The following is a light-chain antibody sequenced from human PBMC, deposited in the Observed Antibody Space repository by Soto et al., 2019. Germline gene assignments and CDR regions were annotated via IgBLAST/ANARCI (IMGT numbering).Light chain of an antibody. CDR3: QQYDRFPYT. CDR1: QSISNW. CDR2: KAS. Sequence: DIQMTQSPSTLSASVGDTVTITCRASQSISNWLAWYQQKPGQAPKLLLHKASTLESGVPSRFSGSGSGTEFTLTISSLQPDDCATFYGQQYDRFPYTFGQGPKLESK. V-gene: IGKV1-5*03. J-gene: IGKJ2*01.